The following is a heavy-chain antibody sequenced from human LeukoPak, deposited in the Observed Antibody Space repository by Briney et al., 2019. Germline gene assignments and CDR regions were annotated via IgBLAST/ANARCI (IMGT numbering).Heavy chain of an antibody. D-gene: IGHD6-19*01. V-gene: IGHV3-23*05. Sequence: PGGPLRLSCAASGFTFRDYTMAWVRQAPGKGLQWVASIVTSYVGTYYVDSVAGRFVVSRDNSKNILYLQMNRLRVEDTAMYFCAKGKAAGLLDWFDPWGPGTLVTVSS. CDR3: AKGKAAGLLDWFDP. CDR1: GFTFRDYT. CDR2: IVTSYVGT. J-gene: IGHJ5*02.